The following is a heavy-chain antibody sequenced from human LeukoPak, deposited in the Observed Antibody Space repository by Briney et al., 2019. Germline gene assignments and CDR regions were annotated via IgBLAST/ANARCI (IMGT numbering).Heavy chain of an antibody. CDR1: AFSVSNNY. V-gene: IGHV3-66*01. CDR2: IYSGGNP. Sequence: GGSLRLSFAASAFSVSNNYMSWVRQAPGKGLEWVSVIYSGGNPYYADSVKGRFTISRDNSKNTLYLQMNSLRVEDTAVYYCAGRTNFLWWGQGTLVTVSS. D-gene: IGHD2/OR15-2a*01. J-gene: IGHJ4*02. CDR3: AGRTNFLW.